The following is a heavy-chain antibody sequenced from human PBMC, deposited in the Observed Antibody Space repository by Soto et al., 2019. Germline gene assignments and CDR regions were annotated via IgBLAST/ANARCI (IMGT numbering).Heavy chain of an antibody. D-gene: IGHD3-3*01. V-gene: IGHV1-58*01. CDR2: IVVGSGNT. CDR1: GFTFTSSA. J-gene: IGHJ4*02. CDR3: AAEGSDYDFWSGYSAFDY. Sequence: SVKVSCKASGFTFTSSAVQWVRQARGQRLEWIGWIVVGSGNTNYAQKFQERVTITRDMSTSTAYMELSSLRSEDTAVYYCAAEGSDYDFWSGYSAFDYWGQGTLVTVSS.